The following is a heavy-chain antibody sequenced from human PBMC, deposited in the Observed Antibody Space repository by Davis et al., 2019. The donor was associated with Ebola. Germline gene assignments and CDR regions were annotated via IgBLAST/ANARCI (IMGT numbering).Heavy chain of an antibody. V-gene: IGHV4-61*01. CDR3: ARGKGVLWFGELLYQLGYYYGMDV. CDR2: IYYSGST. Sequence: MPSETLSLTCTVSGGSVSSGSYYWNWIRQPPGKGLEWIGYIYYSGSTDYSPSLRGRVTISLDTSKNQFSLKLSSVTAADTAVYYCARGKGVLWFGELLYQLGYYYGMDVWGKGTTVTVSS. D-gene: IGHD3-10*01. CDR1: GGSVSSGSYY. J-gene: IGHJ6*04.